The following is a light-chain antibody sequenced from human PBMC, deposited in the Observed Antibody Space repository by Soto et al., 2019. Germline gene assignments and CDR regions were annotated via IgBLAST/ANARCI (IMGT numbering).Light chain of an antibody. Sequence: EIVLTQSPATLSLSPGERATLSCGASQSVSSNYVAWNQQKPGLAPRLLIYDASSRATGIPDRFSGSGSGTDFTLTISRLEPEDFAVYYCQQYGSSPKGTFGPGTRVDI. CDR3: QQYGSSPKGT. J-gene: IGKJ3*01. CDR1: QSVSSNY. CDR2: DAS. V-gene: IGKV3D-20*01.